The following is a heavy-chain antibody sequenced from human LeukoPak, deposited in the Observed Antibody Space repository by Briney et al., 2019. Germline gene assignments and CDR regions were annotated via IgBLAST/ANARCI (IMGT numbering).Heavy chain of an antibody. D-gene: IGHD1-26*01. V-gene: IGHV1-69*05. Sequence: ASVKVSCKASGGTFSSYAISWVRQAPGQGLEWMGGIIPIFGTANYAQKFQGRVTITTDESTSTAYMELSSLRSEDTAVYYCARAPTSIVGATAWFDPWGQGTLVTVSS. CDR2: IIPIFGTA. J-gene: IGHJ5*02. CDR1: GGTFSSYA. CDR3: ARAPTSIVGATAWFDP.